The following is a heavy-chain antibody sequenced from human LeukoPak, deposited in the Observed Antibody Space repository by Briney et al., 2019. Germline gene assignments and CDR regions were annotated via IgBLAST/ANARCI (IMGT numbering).Heavy chain of an antibody. V-gene: IGHV4-59*01. J-gene: IGHJ4*02. Sequence: SETLSLTCTVSGGSISSYYWSWIRQPPGKGLEWIGYIYYSGSTNYNPSLKSRVTISVDTSKNQFSLKLSSVTAADTAVYYCARGLGGWYGYWGQGTLVTVSS. CDR3: ARGLGGWYGY. CDR2: IYYSGST. CDR1: GGSISSYY. D-gene: IGHD6-19*01.